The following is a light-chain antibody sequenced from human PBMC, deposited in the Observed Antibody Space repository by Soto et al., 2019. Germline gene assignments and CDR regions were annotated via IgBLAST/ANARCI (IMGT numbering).Light chain of an antibody. CDR3: QHYGSLPPFT. V-gene: IGKV3-20*01. J-gene: IGKJ3*01. CDR2: AAS. CDR1: QSISSGS. Sequence: VLTQSPGTLSLSPGERATLSCRASQSISSGSLAWYQQKPGQAPRLLIFAASARVTGIPDRFSGSGSGTGFTLTISRLEPEDFAVYYCQHYGSLPPFTFGPGTKVDIK.